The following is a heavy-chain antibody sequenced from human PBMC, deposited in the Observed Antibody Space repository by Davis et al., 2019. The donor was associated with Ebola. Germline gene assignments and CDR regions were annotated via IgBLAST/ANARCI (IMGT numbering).Heavy chain of an antibody. J-gene: IGHJ6*02. CDR2: ISGSGGST. CDR1: GFTFSSYA. D-gene: IGHD3-3*01. V-gene: IGHV3-23*01. CDR3: AKDRSRFLEWLLYYGMDV. Sequence: GESLKISCAASGFTFSSYAMSWVRQAPGKGLEWVSAISGSGGSTYYADSVKGRFTISRDNSKNTLYLQMNSLRAEDTAVYYCAKDRSRFLEWLLYYGMDVWGQGTTVTVSS.